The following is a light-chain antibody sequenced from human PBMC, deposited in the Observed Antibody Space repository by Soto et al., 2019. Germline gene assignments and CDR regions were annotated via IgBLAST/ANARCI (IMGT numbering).Light chain of an antibody. V-gene: IGKV4-1*01. CDR2: WAS. J-gene: IGKJ2*01. CDR3: QQHYSTPYT. Sequence: DIVMTQSPDSLAVSLGERATINCKSSQSVLYSSNNKNYLAWYQQKPGQHPKLLIYWASTRESGVPDRFSGSGSGTDFTLTISSLQAEDVAVDYCQQHYSTPYTFGQGTKLEIK. CDR1: QSVLYSSNNKNY.